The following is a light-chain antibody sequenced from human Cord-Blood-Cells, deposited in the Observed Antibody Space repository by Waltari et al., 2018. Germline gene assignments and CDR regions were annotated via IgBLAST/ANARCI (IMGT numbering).Light chain of an antibody. J-gene: IGKJ2*01. CDR2: CAS. CDR3: QQYYSTPDT. CDR1: QSVLYSSNNKNY. V-gene: IGKV4-1*01. Sequence: DIVMTQSPDSLAVSLGERATINCKSSQSVLYSSNNKNYLAWYQQKPGQPPELLIYCASTRESGVPDRFSGSGSGTDFTLTISSLQAEDVAVYYCQQYYSTPDTFGQGTKLEIK.